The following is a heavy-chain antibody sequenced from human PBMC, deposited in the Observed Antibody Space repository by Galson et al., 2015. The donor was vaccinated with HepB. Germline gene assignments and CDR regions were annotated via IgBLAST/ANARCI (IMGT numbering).Heavy chain of an antibody. J-gene: IGHJ5*02. Sequence: PRLSCAASGFPFNNAWMTWVRQAPGMGLEWVGRIKSKTDGETTDYAAPVKGRFTISRDDSKNRLYLQMNSLKTEDTAVYYCTTDVYYSTYWSWLDPWGQGTLVTVSS. CDR1: GFPFNNAW. V-gene: IGHV3-15*01. CDR2: IKSKTDGETT. CDR3: TTDVYYSTYWSWLDP. D-gene: IGHD2-8*02.